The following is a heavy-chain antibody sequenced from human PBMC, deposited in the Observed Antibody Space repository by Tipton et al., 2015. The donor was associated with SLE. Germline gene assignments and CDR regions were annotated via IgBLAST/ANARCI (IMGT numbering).Heavy chain of an antibody. V-gene: IGHV4-59*01. Sequence: TLSLTCTVSGGSIRSYYWSWIRQPPGKGLEWIGYIYYSGSTNYNPSLKSRVTISVDTSKNQFSLKLSSVTAADTAVYYCARDLTEQGGMDVWGQGTTVTVSS. CDR1: GGSIRSYY. CDR2: IYYSGST. CDR3: ARDLTEQGGMDV. D-gene: IGHD1-26*01. J-gene: IGHJ6*02.